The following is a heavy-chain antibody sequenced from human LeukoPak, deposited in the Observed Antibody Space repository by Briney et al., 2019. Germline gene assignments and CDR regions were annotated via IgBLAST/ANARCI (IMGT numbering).Heavy chain of an antibody. CDR2: ISGSGGTT. J-gene: IGHJ4*02. CDR1: GFTFSTYA. D-gene: IGHD2-2*01. V-gene: IGHV3-23*01. CDR3: AKNGCSTTCPAGD. Sequence: GGSLRLSCEASGFTFSTYAMSWVRQAPGKGLEWVSGISGSGGTTYYADSVEGRFTISRDNPKNTLYLQMNSLRAEDTAVYYCAKNGCSTTCPAGDWGQGTLVTVSS.